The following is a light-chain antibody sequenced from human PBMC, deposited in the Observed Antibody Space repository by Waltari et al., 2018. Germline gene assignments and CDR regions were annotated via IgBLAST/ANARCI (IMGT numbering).Light chain of an antibody. V-gene: IGLV3-10*01. Sequence: SHELTQPPSVSVSPGQTARITCSGDALPTKYIYWYQQKSGQAPVMLIYEDNTRPSGIPERVSGSSSGTLATLTVSGAVVEDEGYYYCYSTDSSSFPLFGGGTRLTVL. J-gene: IGLJ3*02. CDR1: ALPTKY. CDR2: EDN. CDR3: YSTDSSSFPL.